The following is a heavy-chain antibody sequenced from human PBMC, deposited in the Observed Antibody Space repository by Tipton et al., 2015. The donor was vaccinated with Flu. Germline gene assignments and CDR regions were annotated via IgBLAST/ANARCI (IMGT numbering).Heavy chain of an antibody. CDR3: VRPQTQYSSSWYFDV. CDR2: MYPADSDT. J-gene: IGHJ2*01. CDR1: GYSCTTYW. V-gene: IGHV5-51*03. Sequence: QSGPAVKKPGESLNISCKASGYSCTTYWIGWVRQTPGKGLEWMGMMYPADSDTRYSPSFEGQVTFSGDNSINTAYLPWNTLRASDTAVYYCVRPQTQYSSSWYFDVWGRGTLVTASS. D-gene: IGHD2-2*01.